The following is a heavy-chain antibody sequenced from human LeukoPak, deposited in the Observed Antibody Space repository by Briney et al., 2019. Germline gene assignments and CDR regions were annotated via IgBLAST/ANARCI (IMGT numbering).Heavy chain of an antibody. CDR1: GFTFDDYA. D-gene: IGHD6-13*01. CDR2: ISGDGGST. Sequence: SGGSLRLSCAASGFTFDDYAMHWVRQAPGKGLEWVSLISGDGGSTYYADSVKGRFTIFRDNSRNMLYLQMKSLRAEDTAIYYCAKGSLGSWYYFDYWGQGTLVTVSS. V-gene: IGHV3-43*02. J-gene: IGHJ4*02. CDR3: AKGSLGSWYYFDY.